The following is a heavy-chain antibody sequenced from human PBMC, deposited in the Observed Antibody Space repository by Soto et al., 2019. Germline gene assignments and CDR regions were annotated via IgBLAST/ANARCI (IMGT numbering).Heavy chain of an antibody. CDR1: GGTFSSYA. V-gene: IGHV1-69*13. Sequence: SVKVSCKASGGTFSSYAISWVRQAPGQGLEWMGGIIPIFGTANYAQKFQGRVTITADESTSTAYMELSSLRSEDTAVYYCAREQSWDSSGTGDWFDPGGQGTLVTVSS. CDR3: AREQSWDSSGTGDWFDP. D-gene: IGHD6-19*01. CDR2: IIPIFGTA. J-gene: IGHJ5*02.